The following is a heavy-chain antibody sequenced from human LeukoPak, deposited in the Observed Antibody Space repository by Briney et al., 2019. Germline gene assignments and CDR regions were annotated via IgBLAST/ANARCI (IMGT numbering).Heavy chain of an antibody. J-gene: IGHJ5*02. D-gene: IGHD3-10*01. CDR2: INHSGST. CDR1: GGSFSGYY. V-gene: IGHV4-34*01. Sequence: PSETLSLTCAVYGGSFSGYYWSWIRQPPGKGLEWIGEINHSGSTNYNPSLKSRVTISVDTSKNQFSLKLSSVTAADTAVYYCARHTPSYYYGSGSYRFGFDPWGQGTLVTVSS. CDR3: ARHTPSYYYGSGSYRFGFDP.